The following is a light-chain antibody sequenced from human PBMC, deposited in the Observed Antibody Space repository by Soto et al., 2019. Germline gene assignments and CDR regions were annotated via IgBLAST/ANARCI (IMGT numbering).Light chain of an antibody. J-gene: IGLJ2*01. CDR3: AAWDDSLSGRV. Sequence: VLTQPPSASGTPGQRVTISCSGSNSNIRSNYVYWYQQLPGTAPKLLIYRNNQRPSGVPDRFSGSKSGTSASLAISGLRSEDEADYYCAAWDDSLSGRVFGGGTKLTVL. V-gene: IGLV1-47*01. CDR1: NSNIRSNY. CDR2: RNN.